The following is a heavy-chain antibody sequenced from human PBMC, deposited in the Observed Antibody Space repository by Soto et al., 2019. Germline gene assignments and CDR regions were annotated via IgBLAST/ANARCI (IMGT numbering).Heavy chain of an antibody. CDR1: GYTITSYG. Sequence: AXVKVSCKASGYTITSYGIRWVRQAPGQGLEWMGWISAYNGNTNYAQKLQGRVTMTTDTSTSTAYMELRSLRSDDTAVYYCARATNYYDSSGYYDYWGQGTLVTVSS. CDR3: ARATNYYDSSGYYDY. V-gene: IGHV1-18*01. D-gene: IGHD3-22*01. CDR2: ISAYNGNT. J-gene: IGHJ4*02.